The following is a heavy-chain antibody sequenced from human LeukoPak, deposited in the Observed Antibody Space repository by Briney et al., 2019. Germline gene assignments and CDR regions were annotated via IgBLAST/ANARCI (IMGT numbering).Heavy chain of an antibody. J-gene: IGHJ4*02. D-gene: IGHD6-6*01. CDR2: INSDGSST. V-gene: IGHV3-74*01. CDR1: GFSFSTTW. Sequence: GVSLRLSCAASGFSFSTTWMHWVRQVPGKGLVWISRINSDGSSTIYADSVKGRFTISRDNAKNTLYLQMNSLRAEDTAVYYCARDLSSSSSSWGQGTLVTVSS. CDR3: ARDLSSSSSS.